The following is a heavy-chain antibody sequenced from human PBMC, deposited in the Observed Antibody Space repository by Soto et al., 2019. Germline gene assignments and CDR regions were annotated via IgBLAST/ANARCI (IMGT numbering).Heavy chain of an antibody. J-gene: IGHJ4*02. Sequence: LSLTCPVSGGSISSSSYYWGWIRQPPGQVLEWIGSIYYSGSTYYNPSLKSRVTISVDTSKNQFSLKLSSVTAADTAVYYCARLLLTIASGPLPLFEYWGQGTLVTVSP. CDR1: GGSISSSSYY. V-gene: IGHV4-39*01. D-gene: IGHD6-25*01. CDR2: IYYSGST. CDR3: ARLLLTIASGPLPLFEY.